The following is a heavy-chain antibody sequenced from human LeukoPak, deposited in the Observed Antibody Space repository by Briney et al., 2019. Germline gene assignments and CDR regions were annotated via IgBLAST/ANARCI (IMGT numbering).Heavy chain of an antibody. J-gene: IGHJ4*02. V-gene: IGHV4-39*01. CDR2: IYYSGST. CDR1: GGSISSSSYY. Sequence: PSETLSLTCTVSGGSISSSSYYWGWIRQPPGKGLEWIGSIYYSGSTYYNPSLKSRVTISVDTSKNQFSLKLSSVTAADTAVYYCASVLYDYVWGSYRYAWDYWGQGTLVTVSS. D-gene: IGHD3-16*02. CDR3: ASVLYDYVWGSYRYAWDY.